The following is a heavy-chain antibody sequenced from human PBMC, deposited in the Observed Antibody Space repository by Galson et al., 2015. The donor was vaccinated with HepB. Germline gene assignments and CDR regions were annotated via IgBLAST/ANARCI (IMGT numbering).Heavy chain of an antibody. V-gene: IGHV3-30-3*01. Sequence: LRLSCAASGFTFDTYAIHWVRQAPGRGLEWVAVISYDGVNIYYADSVKGRFTISRDNSKNTLYLQMNSLIVEDTAVYYCARDRHYTTLSGLRFDYWGQGTLVTVSS. CDR2: ISYDGVNI. D-gene: IGHD2/OR15-2a*01. CDR3: ARDRHYTTLSGLRFDY. J-gene: IGHJ4*01. CDR1: GFTFDTYA.